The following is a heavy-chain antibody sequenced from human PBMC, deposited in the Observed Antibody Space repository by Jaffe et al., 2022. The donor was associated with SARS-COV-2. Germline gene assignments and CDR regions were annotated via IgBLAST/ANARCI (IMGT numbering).Heavy chain of an antibody. CDR3: ARGSVVVTPNDY. Sequence: QVQLQESGPGLVKPSETLSLTCTVSGGSISSYYWSWIRQPPGKGLEWIGYIYYSGSTNYNPSLKSRVTISVDTSKNQFSLKLSSVTAADTAVYYCARGSVVVTPNDYWGQGTLVTVSS. CDR2: IYYSGST. D-gene: IGHD2-21*02. CDR1: GGSISSYY. V-gene: IGHV4-59*01. J-gene: IGHJ4*02.